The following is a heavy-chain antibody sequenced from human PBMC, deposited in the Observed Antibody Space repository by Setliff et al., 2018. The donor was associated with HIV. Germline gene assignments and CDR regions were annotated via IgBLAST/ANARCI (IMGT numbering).Heavy chain of an antibody. D-gene: IGHD1-26*01. V-gene: IGHV1-2*02. Sequence: GASVKVSCKASGYTFTDYYIHWVRQAPGQGLEWMGWIYPNTGGTNYAEKFQGRVTMTRDTSISTAYMELSSLRSEDTAVYYCARTASGSSKSAFDYWGQGTLVTVSS. CDR3: ARTASGSSKSAFDY. J-gene: IGHJ4*02. CDR2: IYPNTGGT. CDR1: GYTFTDYY.